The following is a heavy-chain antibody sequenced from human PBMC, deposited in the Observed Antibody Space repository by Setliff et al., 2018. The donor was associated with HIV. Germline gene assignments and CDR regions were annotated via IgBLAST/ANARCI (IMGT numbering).Heavy chain of an antibody. D-gene: IGHD3-22*01. V-gene: IGHV3-23*01. Sequence: GVLRLSCAASGFTFSNYAVSWVRQAPGKGLEWVSLISGGGGSTYYADSVKGRFTISRDNSKNTLYLQMNSLRAEDTAVYYCAKNRNRYYYDNSGYPDYWGQGTLVTVSS. J-gene: IGHJ4*02. CDR1: GFTFSNYA. CDR2: ISGGGGST. CDR3: AKNRNRYYYDNSGYPDY.